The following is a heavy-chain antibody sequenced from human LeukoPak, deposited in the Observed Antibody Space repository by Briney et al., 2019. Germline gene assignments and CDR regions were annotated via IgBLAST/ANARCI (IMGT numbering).Heavy chain of an antibody. V-gene: IGHV1-69*05. CDR1: GGTFSSCA. CDR3: ARDLYYYDSSGYSPYYFDY. CDR2: IIPIFGTA. Sequence: ASVKVSCKASGGTFSSCAISWVRQAPGQGLEWMGRIIPIFGTANYAQKFQGRVTITTDESTSTAYMELSGLRSEDTAVYYCARDLYYYDSSGYSPYYFDYWGQGTLVTVSS. D-gene: IGHD3-22*01. J-gene: IGHJ4*02.